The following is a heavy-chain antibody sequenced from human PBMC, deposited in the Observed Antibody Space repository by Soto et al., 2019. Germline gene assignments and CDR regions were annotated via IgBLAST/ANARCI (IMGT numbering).Heavy chain of an antibody. Sequence: QVQLVQSGAEVKKPGASVKVSCKASDYTFTNYGISWVRQAPGQGLEWMGWISAYNGNTNYAQKLQGRVTMTTDPSTSTAYMELRSLGPDDTAVYYCARSSSGPPPDAFDIWGQGTMVTVSS. J-gene: IGHJ3*02. CDR2: ISAYNGNT. D-gene: IGHD6-19*01. CDR3: ARSSSGPPPDAFDI. V-gene: IGHV1-18*01. CDR1: DYTFTNYG.